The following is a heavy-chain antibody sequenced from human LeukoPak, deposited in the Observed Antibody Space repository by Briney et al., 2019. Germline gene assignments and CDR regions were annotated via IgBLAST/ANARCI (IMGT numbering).Heavy chain of an antibody. CDR1: GYTFTSYG. CDR3: ARDLGGKRYSSGWYTFDY. CDR2: ISAYNGNT. Sequence: GASVKASCKASGYTFTSYGISWVRQAPGQGLEWMGWISAYNGNTNYAQKLQGRVTMTTDTSTSTAYMELRSLRSDDTAVYYCARDLGGKRYSSGWYTFDYWGQGTLVTVSS. J-gene: IGHJ4*02. V-gene: IGHV1-18*01. D-gene: IGHD6-19*01.